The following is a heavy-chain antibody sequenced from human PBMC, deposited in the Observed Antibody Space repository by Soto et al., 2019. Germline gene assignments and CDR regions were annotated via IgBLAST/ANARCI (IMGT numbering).Heavy chain of an antibody. D-gene: IGHD3-10*01. J-gene: IGHJ6*04. V-gene: IGHV3-33*01. CDR1: GLTFSKYG. Sequence: PGGSLRLSCVASGLTFSKYGMHWIRQAPGKGLEWVAVIWNDVLTKYYADSVKGRFTISRDNSKNTLYLQMDSPTADDTGVYYCATDDCGSERPIRGYMDVWGKGTTVTVSS. CDR3: ATDDCGSERPIRGYMDV. CDR2: IWNDVLTK.